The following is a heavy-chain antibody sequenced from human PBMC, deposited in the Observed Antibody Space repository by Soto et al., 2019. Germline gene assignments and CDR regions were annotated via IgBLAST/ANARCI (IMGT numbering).Heavy chain of an antibody. J-gene: IGHJ6*03. V-gene: IGHV4-39*01. D-gene: IGHD1-7*01. CDR2: IYYSGST. CDR3: AGTTSHQWYYMDV. CDR1: GGSVSISSYY. Sequence: PSETMSLTCTVSGGSVSISSYYWGLIRQPPGKGLEWIGSIYYSGSTYYNPSLKSRVTISVDTSKNQFSLQLTSVTPEDTAVYYCAGTTSHQWYYMDVWGKGTTVTVSS.